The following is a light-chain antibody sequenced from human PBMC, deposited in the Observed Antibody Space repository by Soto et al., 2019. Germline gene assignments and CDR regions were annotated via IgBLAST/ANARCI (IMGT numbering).Light chain of an antibody. J-gene: IGKJ2*01. V-gene: IGKV1-5*01. CDR1: QSISSW. CDR3: QQYNSYPYT. Sequence: DIPMTQSPSTLSASVGDRVTITCRASQSISSWLAWYQQKPGKAPKLLIYDASSLDSGVPSRFSGSGSGTEFTLTISSLQPDDFATYDCQQYNSYPYTFGQGTKLEIK. CDR2: DAS.